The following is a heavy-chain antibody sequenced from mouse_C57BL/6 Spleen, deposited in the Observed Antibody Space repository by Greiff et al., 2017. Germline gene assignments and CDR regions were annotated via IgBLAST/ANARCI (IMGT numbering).Heavy chain of an antibody. Sequence: EVQLQESEGGLVQPGSSMKLSCTASGFTFSDYYMAWVRQVPEKGLEWVANINYDGSSTYYLDSLKSRFIISRDNAKNILYLQKSSLKSEDTAAYYCARGGFYAMDYWGQGTSVTVSS. CDR1: GFTFSDYY. CDR3: ARGGFYAMDY. V-gene: IGHV5-16*01. J-gene: IGHJ4*01. CDR2: INYDGSST.